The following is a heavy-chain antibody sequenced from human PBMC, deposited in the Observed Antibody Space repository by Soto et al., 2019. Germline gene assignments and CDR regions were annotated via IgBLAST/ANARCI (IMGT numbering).Heavy chain of an antibody. CDR2: IGGTGQYT. V-gene: IGHV3-23*01. Sequence: DVQLLETGGGLVQPGGSLRLSCRASGFIFQNFVINCVRQAPGKGLEWVSIIGGTGQYTFYADSVRGRFTFSRDNSENTVYLEMNSLRAEDTAIYFCAKGGTSHIYGIDVWGPGTTVIVSS. D-gene: IGHD2-2*01. CDR3: AKGGTSHIYGIDV. CDR1: GFIFQNFV. J-gene: IGHJ6*02.